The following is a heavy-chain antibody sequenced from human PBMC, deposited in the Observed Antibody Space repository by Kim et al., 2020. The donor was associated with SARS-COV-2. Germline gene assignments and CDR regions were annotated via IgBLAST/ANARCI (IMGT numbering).Heavy chain of an antibody. Sequence: GGSLRLSCGASGFILRNYAMSWVRQAPGKGLEWVSAISSSGGRTYYADSVKGRFTISRDDSKNTLYLQMNSLRGEDTAVYYCAKLARRGSYFAPSVFDPWGQGTQVTLSS. CDR2: ISSSGGRT. V-gene: IGHV3-23*01. J-gene: IGHJ5*02. CDR3: AKLARRGSYFAPSVFDP. CDR1: GFILRNYA. D-gene: IGHD1-26*01.